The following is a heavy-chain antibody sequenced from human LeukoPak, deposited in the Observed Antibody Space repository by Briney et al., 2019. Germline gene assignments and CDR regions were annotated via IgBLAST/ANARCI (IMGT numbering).Heavy chain of an antibody. CDR2: ISYDGSNK. V-gene: IGHV3-30-3*01. Sequence: PGGSLRLSCAVSGFTFSNYAMHWVRQAPGKGLEWVAVISYDGSNKYYADSVKGRFTISRDNSKNTLYLQMNSLRAEDTAVYYCARDPLGGQWQYYFDYWGQGTLVTVSS. J-gene: IGHJ4*02. CDR3: ARDPLGGQWQYYFDY. D-gene: IGHD6-19*01. CDR1: GFTFSNYA.